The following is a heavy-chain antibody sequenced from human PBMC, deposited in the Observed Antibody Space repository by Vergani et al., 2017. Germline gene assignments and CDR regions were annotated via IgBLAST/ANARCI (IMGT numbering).Heavy chain of an antibody. J-gene: IGHJ3*02. Sequence: QLQLQESGPGLVKPSETLSLTCTISGGSISSSSYYWGWIRQPPGKGLEWIGSIHYSGSTYYTPSLKGRVTITVDTSKSQFSLKLSSVSAADTAVYYCAVYGHTVTHDAFDNWGQGTMVTVSS. V-gene: IGHV4-39*01. CDR3: AVYGHTVTHDAFDN. D-gene: IGHD4-17*01. CDR2: IHYSGST. CDR1: GGSISSSSYY.